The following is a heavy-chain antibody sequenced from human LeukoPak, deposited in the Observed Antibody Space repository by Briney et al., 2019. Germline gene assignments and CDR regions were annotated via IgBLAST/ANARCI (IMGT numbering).Heavy chain of an antibody. CDR3: ARDLGWDGMFDP. Sequence: SETLSLTCTVSGGSISSYYCGWIRQPPGKGLEWIGYTYYSGSTNYNPSLKSRVTISVDASKNQCSLKLTSVTAADTAVYYCARDLGWDGMFDPWGQGTLVTVSS. CDR1: GGSISSYY. V-gene: IGHV4-59*01. D-gene: IGHD2-21*01. CDR2: TYYSGST. J-gene: IGHJ5*02.